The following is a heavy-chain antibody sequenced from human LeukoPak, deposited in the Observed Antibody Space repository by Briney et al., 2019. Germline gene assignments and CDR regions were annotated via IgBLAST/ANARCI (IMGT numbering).Heavy chain of an antibody. J-gene: IGHJ6*04. Sequence: GASVKVSCKASGYTLTELSMHWVRQAPGKGLEWMGGFDPEDGERIYAQKFQGRLTMTEDTSTDTAYMELSSLRSEDTAVYYCATLMFRGVIGDNYFGMDVWGKGTTATVSS. V-gene: IGHV1-24*01. CDR2: FDPEDGER. CDR3: ATLMFRGVIGDNYFGMDV. D-gene: IGHD3-10*01. CDR1: GYTLTELS.